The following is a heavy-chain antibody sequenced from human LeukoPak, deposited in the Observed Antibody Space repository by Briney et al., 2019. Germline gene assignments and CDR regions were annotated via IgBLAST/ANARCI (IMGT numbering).Heavy chain of an antibody. CDR3: TREGYSSPDY. D-gene: IGHD5-18*01. CDR1: GGSISSYY. CDR2: IYYSGST. Sequence: SETLSLTCTVSGGSISSYYWSWIRQPPGKGLEWIGYIYYSGSTNYNPSLKSRVTISLDTSKNQFSLNLNAVTAADTAVYYCTREGYSSPDYWGQGTLVTVSS. J-gene: IGHJ4*02. V-gene: IGHV4-59*12.